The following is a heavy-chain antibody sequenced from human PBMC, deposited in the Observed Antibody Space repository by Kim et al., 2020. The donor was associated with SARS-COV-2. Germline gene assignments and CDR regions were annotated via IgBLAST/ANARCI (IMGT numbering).Heavy chain of an antibody. Sequence: GGSLRLSCVASGFPFTTYTMHWVRQAPGKGLQCVSGISGSGRSTYYADSVKGRFTVSRDNSKNTMYLQMNSLRVEDTAVYYCAKDLRVTTMTTGGYFFNSWGQGTLVSVSS. CDR3: AKDLRVTTMTTGGYFFNS. CDR1: GFPFTTYT. CDR2: ISGSGRST. V-gene: IGHV3-23*01. D-gene: IGHD4-17*01. J-gene: IGHJ5*02.